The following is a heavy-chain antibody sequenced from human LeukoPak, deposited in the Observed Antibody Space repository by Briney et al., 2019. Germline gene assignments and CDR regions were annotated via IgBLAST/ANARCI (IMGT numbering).Heavy chain of an antibody. D-gene: IGHD1-26*01. V-gene: IGHV3-21*04. J-gene: IGHJ4*02. CDR1: GLTFSSYS. CDR2: ISSSSSYI. Sequence: GGSLRLSCAASGLTFSSYSMSWVRQAPGEGLEWVSSISSSSSYIYYADSLKGRFTISRDKAKNSLYLQMNSLRAEDTAVYYCAKGGSYSRGSFDYWGQGTLVTVSS. CDR3: AKGGSYSRGSFDY.